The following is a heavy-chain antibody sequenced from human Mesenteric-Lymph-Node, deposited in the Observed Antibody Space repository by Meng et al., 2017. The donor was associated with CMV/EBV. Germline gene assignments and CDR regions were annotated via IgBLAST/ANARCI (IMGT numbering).Heavy chain of an antibody. Sequence: SETLSLTCTVSGVSVSSDSYYWSWIRQTPGKGLEWIGYIFYTGNTNNNPSLKSRVTISVDTSKNQFSLKLTSVTAADTAVYYCAREKAVGEGNFKYYGMDVWGQGTTVTVSS. D-gene: IGHD3-16*01. CDR1: GVSVSSDSYY. J-gene: IGHJ6*02. CDR3: AREKAVGEGNFKYYGMDV. V-gene: IGHV4-61*01. CDR2: IFYTGNT.